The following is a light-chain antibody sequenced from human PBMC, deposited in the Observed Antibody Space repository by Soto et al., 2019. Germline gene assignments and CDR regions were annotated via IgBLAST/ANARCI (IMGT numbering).Light chain of an antibody. V-gene: IGKV1-27*01. CDR2: AAS. CDR3: QKYYSVPFT. Sequence: DLQMTQSPSSLSASAGDRVTITCRASQGIKNNLAWYQQKPGEVPKLLIYAASTLQSGVPSRFSGSGSGTDFTLTISSLQPEDVATYYCQKYYSVPFTFGPGTKVNIK. CDR1: QGIKNN. J-gene: IGKJ3*01.